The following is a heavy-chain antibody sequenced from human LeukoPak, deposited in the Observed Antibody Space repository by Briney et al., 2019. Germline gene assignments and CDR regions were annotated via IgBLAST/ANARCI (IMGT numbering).Heavy chain of an antibody. V-gene: IGHV1-2*04. CDR2: INPNSGGT. D-gene: IGHD5-18*01. J-gene: IGHJ3*02. CDR3: ATTYSYGSDAFDI. CDR1: GYTFTGYY. Sequence: GASVTVSCKASGYTFTGYYMHWVRQAPGQGLEGMGWINPNSGGTNYAQKFQGWVTMTRDTSISTAYMELSRLRSDDTAVYYCATTYSYGSDAFDIWGQGTMVTVSS.